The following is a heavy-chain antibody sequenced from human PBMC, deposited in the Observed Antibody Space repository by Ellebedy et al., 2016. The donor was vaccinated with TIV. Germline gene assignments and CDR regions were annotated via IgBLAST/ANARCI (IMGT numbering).Heavy chain of an antibody. J-gene: IGHJ6*02. CDR1: GFTVSSNY. Sequence: GESLKISCAASGFTVSSNYMSWVRQAPGKGLEWVSAISGSGGSTYYADSVKGRFTISRDNSKNTLYLQMNSLRAEDTAVYYCARWGDDYYGSGSSYYYYGMDVWGQGTTVTVSS. D-gene: IGHD3-10*01. CDR3: ARWGDDYYGSGSSYYYYGMDV. V-gene: IGHV3-53*05. CDR2: ISGSGGST.